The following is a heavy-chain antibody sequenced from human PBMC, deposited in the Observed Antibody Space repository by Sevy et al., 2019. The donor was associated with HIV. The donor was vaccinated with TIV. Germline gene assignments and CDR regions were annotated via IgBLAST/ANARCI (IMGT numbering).Heavy chain of an antibody. CDR3: ARGEAGRQFDYYYYMDV. V-gene: IGHV4-59*01. CDR2: VYYTGKT. Sequence: SETLSLTCNVSGVSITRSYWNWIRQTPGKGLEWIAFVYYTGKTNYNPSLKSRVTVSLDTSKSQFSLKLSSVTAADTAVYDCARGEAGRQFDYYYYMDVWGKGTTVTVSS. J-gene: IGHJ6*03. CDR1: GVSITRSY. D-gene: IGHD6-6*01.